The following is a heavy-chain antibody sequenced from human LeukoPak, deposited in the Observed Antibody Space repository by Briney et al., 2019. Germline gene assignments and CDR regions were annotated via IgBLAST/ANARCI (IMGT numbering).Heavy chain of an antibody. CDR2: IYYSGST. D-gene: IGHD5-12*01. J-gene: IGHJ3*02. V-gene: IGHV4-59*01. CDR1: GGSISSYY. Sequence: PSETLSLTCTVSGGSISSYYWSWIRQPPGKGLEWIGYIYYSGSTNYNPSLKSRVTISVDTSKNQFSLKLSSVTAADTAVYYCARDNGDSGYDAGPDAFDIWGQGTMVTVSS. CDR3: ARDNGDSGYDAGPDAFDI.